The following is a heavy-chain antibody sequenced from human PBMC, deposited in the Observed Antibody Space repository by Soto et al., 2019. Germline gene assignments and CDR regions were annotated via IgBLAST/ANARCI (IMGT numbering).Heavy chain of an antibody. CDR3: ARGREDQWLVRHAFAI. J-gene: IGHJ3*02. D-gene: IGHD6-19*01. Sequence: QVQLQQWGAGLLKPSETLSLTCAVYGGSFRGYYWSWIRQPPGKGLEWIGEINHSGSTNYNPSLKSRVTTSLDTSKNQFSLKLRSVSAADTAVYYCARGREDQWLVRHAFAIWGQGTMVTVSS. CDR1: GGSFRGYY. CDR2: INHSGST. V-gene: IGHV4-34*01.